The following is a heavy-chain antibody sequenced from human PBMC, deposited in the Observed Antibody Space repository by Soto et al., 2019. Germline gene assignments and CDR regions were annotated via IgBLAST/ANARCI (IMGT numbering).Heavy chain of an antibody. V-gene: IGHV1-2*02. CDR1: GYTFTGYY. CDR2: INPNSGGT. J-gene: IGHJ4*02. CDR3: ARGVGATTDPLDY. D-gene: IGHD1-26*01. Sequence: ASVKVSCKASGYTFTGYYMHWVRQAPGQVLEWMGWINPNSGGTNYAQKFQGRVTMTRDTSISTAYMELSRLRSDDTAVYYCARGVGATTDPLDYWGQGTLVTVAS.